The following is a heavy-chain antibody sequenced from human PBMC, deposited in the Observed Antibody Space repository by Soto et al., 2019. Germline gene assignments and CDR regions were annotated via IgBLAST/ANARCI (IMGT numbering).Heavy chain of an antibody. CDR1: GFTFSSYS. V-gene: IGHV3-48*02. CDR2: ISSSSSTI. D-gene: IGHD6-6*01. J-gene: IGHJ6*02. CDR3: ARPEYSSSSYGMDV. Sequence: GGSLRLSCAASGFTFSSYSMNWVRQAPGKGLEWVSYISSSSSTIYYADSVKGRFTISRDNAKNSLYLQMNGLRDEDTAVYYCARPEYSSSSYGMDVWGQGTTVTVSS.